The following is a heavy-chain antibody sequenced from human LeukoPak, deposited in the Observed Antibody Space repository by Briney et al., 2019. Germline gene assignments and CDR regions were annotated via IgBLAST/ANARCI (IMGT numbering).Heavy chain of an antibody. CDR1: GFTFSNAW. V-gene: IGHV3-15*01. Sequence: PGGSLRLSCAASGFTFSNAWMSWVRQAPGKGLEWVGRIKSKTDGGTTDYAAPVKGRFTISRDDSKNTLYLQMNSLKTEDTAVYYCTTAWGWLQKPLDIWGQGTMVTVSS. D-gene: IGHD5-24*01. CDR3: TTAWGWLQKPLDI. J-gene: IGHJ3*02. CDR2: IKSKTDGGTT.